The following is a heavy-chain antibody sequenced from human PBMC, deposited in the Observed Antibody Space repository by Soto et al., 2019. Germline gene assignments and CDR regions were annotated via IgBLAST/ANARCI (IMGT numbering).Heavy chain of an antibody. Sequence: PSETLSLTCAVYGGSFSGYYWSWIRQPPGKGLEWIGEINHSGSTNYNPSLKSRVTISVDTSKNQFSLKLSSVTAADTAVYYCARDPIIVVVPAAINGRTYYYYYGMDVWGQGTTVTVSS. CDR3: ARDPIIVVVPAAINGRTYYYYYGMDV. D-gene: IGHD2-2*02. J-gene: IGHJ6*02. CDR1: GGSFSGYY. CDR2: INHSGST. V-gene: IGHV4-34*01.